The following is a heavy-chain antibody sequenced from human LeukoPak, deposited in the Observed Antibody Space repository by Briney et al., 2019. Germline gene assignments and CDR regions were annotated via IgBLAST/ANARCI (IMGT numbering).Heavy chain of an antibody. CDR2: LYSSGST. V-gene: IGHV4-59*08. Sequence: PSETLSLTCAVYGGSFSGYYWSWIRQPPGKGLEWIGYLYSSGSTDYNPSLKSRLTISVDTSKNQFSLNLNSVTAADTAFYYCARHKKEPVSGTSGIWYFDLWGRGILVTVSS. CDR3: ARHKKEPVSGTSGIWYFDL. D-gene: IGHD1-1*01. CDR1: GGSFSGYY. J-gene: IGHJ2*01.